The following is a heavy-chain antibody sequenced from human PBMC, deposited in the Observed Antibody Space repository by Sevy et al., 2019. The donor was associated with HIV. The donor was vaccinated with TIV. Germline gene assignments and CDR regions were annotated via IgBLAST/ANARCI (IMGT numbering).Heavy chain of an antibody. J-gene: IGHJ4*02. V-gene: IGHV4-30-4*01. D-gene: IGHD3-22*01. CDR3: ARQRASSGSFYFDS. CDR2: IFYSGST. Sequence: SETLSLTCTVSGGSISSGDYYWSWIRQPPEKGLEWIGHIFYSGSTYFNPSLKSRVTISLDTSKSQFSLRLSSVTAADTAVFYCARQRASSGSFYFDSWGQGTLVTVSS. CDR1: GGSISSGDYY.